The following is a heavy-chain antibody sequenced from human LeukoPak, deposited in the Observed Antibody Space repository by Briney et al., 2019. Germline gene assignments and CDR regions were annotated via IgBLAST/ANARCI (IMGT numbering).Heavy chain of an antibody. CDR3: AKGGETTVVTQPLDY. V-gene: IGHV3-23*01. Sequence: PGGSLRLSCAASGFTFSSYATSWVRQAPGKGLEWVSAISGSGGSTYYADSVKGRFTISRDNSKNTLYLQMNSLRAEDTAVYYCAKGGETTVVTQPLDYWGQGTLVTVSS. CDR1: GFTFSSYA. J-gene: IGHJ4*02. CDR2: ISGSGGST. D-gene: IGHD4-23*01.